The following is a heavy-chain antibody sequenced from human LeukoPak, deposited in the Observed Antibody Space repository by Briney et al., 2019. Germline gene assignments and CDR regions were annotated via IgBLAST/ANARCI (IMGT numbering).Heavy chain of an antibody. Sequence: NASETLSLTCTVSGGSVSSYYWSWIRQSPGKGLEWIGYILYNGSTNYNPSLKSRVTVSLDTSKNQFSLKLSSATAADTAVYYCAREALAGYFDYWGQGTLVTVSS. J-gene: IGHJ4*02. CDR3: AREALAGYFDY. V-gene: IGHV4-59*02. D-gene: IGHD6-19*01. CDR1: GGSVSSYY. CDR2: ILYNGST.